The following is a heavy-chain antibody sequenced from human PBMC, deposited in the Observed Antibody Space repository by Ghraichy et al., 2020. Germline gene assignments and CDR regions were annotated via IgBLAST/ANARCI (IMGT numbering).Heavy chain of an antibody. Sequence: SVKVSCKASGYTFTSYGIGWVRQAPGQGLEWVGWISAYNGNTHYAQRLQGRVTMTTDTSTNTAYVELRSLRSDDTALYYCARARYTSSSHDYWGQGTLVTVSS. D-gene: IGHD6-6*01. CDR1: GYTFTSYG. CDR2: ISAYNGNT. CDR3: ARARYTSSSHDY. V-gene: IGHV1-18*01. J-gene: IGHJ4*02.